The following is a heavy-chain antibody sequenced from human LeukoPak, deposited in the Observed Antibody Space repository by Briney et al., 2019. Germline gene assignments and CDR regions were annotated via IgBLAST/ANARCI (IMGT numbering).Heavy chain of an antibody. D-gene: IGHD3-10*01. CDR2: ISGSGGST. CDR1: GFTFSSYA. V-gene: IGHV3-23*01. CDR3: AKGRGELWFGEFARFDY. J-gene: IGHJ4*02. Sequence: GGSLRLSCAASGFTFSSYAMSWVRQAPGKGLEWVSAISGSGGSTYYADSVKGRFTISRDNSKNTLYLQMNSLRAEDTAVYYCAKGRGELWFGEFARFDYWGQGTLVTVSS.